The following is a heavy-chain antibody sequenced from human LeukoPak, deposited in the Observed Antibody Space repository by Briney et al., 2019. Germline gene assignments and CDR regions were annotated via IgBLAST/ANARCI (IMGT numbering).Heavy chain of an antibody. CDR2: IYHSGST. V-gene: IGHV4-38-2*01. CDR3: ARVDYSNYFDY. J-gene: IGHJ4*02. CDR1: GYSISSGYY. D-gene: IGHD4-11*01. Sequence: SETLSLTCAVSGYSISSGYYWGWIRQPPGKGPEWIGSIYHSGSTYYNPSLKSRVTISVDTSKNQFSLKLSSVTAADTAVYYCARVDYSNYFDYWGQGTLVTVSS.